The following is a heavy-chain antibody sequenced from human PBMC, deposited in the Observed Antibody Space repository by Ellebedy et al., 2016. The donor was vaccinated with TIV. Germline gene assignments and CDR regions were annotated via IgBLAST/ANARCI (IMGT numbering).Heavy chain of an antibody. J-gene: IGHJ4*02. D-gene: IGHD4-23*01. V-gene: IGHV3-74*01. Sequence: GESLKISCVASGFTFSRHYMHWVRHAPGQGLVWVSRITDDGSETSYVDYVKGRFIISRDNAKNTLYLQMNSLRVEDTAMYYCASNGAGTGGKGDYWGQGTLVIVSS. CDR3: ASNGAGTGGKGDY. CDR1: GFTFSRHY. CDR2: ITDDGSET.